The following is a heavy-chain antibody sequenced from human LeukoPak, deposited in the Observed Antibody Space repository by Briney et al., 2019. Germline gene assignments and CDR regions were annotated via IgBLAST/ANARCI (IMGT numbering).Heavy chain of an antibody. V-gene: IGHV4-59*08. CDR3: ARVTATTPFDY. CDR2: GHYTGNS. CDR1: GASINPYY. J-gene: IGHJ4*02. Sequence: SETLSLTCTVSGASINPYYWSWIRLPPGKGLEWIGFGHYTGNSNYNPSLKSRVTVSVDTSKNQFSLKLSSVTAADTAVYFCARVTATTPFDYWGQGALVTVSS. D-gene: IGHD1-1*01.